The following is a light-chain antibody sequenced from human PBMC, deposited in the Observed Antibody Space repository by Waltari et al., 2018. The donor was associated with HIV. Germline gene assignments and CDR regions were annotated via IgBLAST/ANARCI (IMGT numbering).Light chain of an antibody. CDR2: EVG. J-gene: IGLJ2*01. Sequence: QSALTQPPSVSGSPGQSVTIPCTGTSSDVGRYYLVSWYQQPPGPAPKLMIYEVGNRPSGVPHRFSGSKSGNTASLTISGLQAEDEADYYCSSYTSSSTLVFGGGTKLTVL. CDR1: SSDVGRYYL. CDR3: SSYTSSSTLV. V-gene: IGLV2-18*02.